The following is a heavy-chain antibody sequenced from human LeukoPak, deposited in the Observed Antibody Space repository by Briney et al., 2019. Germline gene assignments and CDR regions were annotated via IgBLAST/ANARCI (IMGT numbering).Heavy chain of an antibody. CDR3: ARGASPDWYFDL. CDR1: GGSFTDYF. D-gene: IGHD5-12*01. J-gene: IGHJ2*01. CDR2: INDYTGDS. Sequence: SETLSLTCTVFGGSFTDYFWTWIRHSPGKGLEWIGEINDYTGDSKYNPSLNSRVSISLEKSKNQLSLELRSVTAADTAVYYCARGASPDWYFDLWGRGTLVTVSS. V-gene: IGHV4-34*01.